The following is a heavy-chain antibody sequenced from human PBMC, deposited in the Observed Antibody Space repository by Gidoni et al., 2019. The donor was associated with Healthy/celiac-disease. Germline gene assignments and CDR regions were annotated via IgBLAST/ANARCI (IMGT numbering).Heavy chain of an antibody. CDR1: GFTFRSYA. D-gene: IGHD3-10*01. J-gene: IGHJ4*02. Sequence: QVQLVESGGGLVQPGRSLRLSCSASGFTFRSYAMHWVRQAPGKGLEWVAVIAYDGRNKYYEDAVKGRFTISRDKSKNTLYLQMNSLRAEDTAVYYCARDYYGSGSYPYYFDYWGQGTLVTVSS. CDR3: ARDYYGSGSYPYYFDY. CDR2: IAYDGRNK. V-gene: IGHV3-30*04.